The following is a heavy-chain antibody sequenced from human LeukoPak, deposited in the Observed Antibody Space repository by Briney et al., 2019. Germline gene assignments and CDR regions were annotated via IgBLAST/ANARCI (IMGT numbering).Heavy chain of an antibody. V-gene: IGHV3-33*01. Sequence: GGSLRPSCAASGFVFSYHGMHWVRQAPGKGLEWVAAIWSDGTNTNYADSVKGRFTISRDISKNTLYLQLNSLRAEDTAVYYCARDPARSFDIWGQGTMVTVSS. D-gene: IGHD4-17*01. CDR3: ARDPARSFDI. J-gene: IGHJ3*02. CDR1: GFVFSYHG. CDR2: IWSDGTNT.